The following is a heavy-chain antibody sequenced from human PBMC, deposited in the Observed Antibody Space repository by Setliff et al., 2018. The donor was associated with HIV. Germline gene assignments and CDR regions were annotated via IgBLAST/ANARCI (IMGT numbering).Heavy chain of an antibody. CDR2: VYSSGST. J-gene: IGHJ3*01. V-gene: IGHV4-39*01. Sequence: PSETLSLTCTVSGDSLSSTGDHWDWIRQPPGRGLEWIGNVYSSGSTYYNPSLKSRVTISVDTSKNQFSLKLSSVTAADTAVYYCARRIAPGWWGGNSGDAFDLWGQGTMVTVSS. CDR3: ARRIAPGWWGGNSGDAFDL. D-gene: IGHD2-21*02. CDR1: GDSLSSTGDH.